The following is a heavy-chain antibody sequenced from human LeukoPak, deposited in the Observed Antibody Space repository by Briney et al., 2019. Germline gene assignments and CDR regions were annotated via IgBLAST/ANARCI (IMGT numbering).Heavy chain of an antibody. D-gene: IGHD3-10*01. CDR1: GGSISSSSYY. J-gene: IGHJ4*02. CDR3: ARRYYFVSGSYYPFDF. V-gene: IGHV4-39*01. CDR2: IHYSGTT. Sequence: SETLSLTCTVSGGSISSSSYYWDWIRQPPGKGLEWMGCIHYSGTTYSNPSLKSRISISVDTSKSQFSLKLRSVTAADTAVYYCARRYYFVSGSYYPFDFWGQGTLVTVSS.